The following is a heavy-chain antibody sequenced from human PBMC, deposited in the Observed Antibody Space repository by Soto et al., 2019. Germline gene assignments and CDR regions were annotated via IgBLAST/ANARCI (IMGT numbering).Heavy chain of an antibody. V-gene: IGHV4-4*02. J-gene: IGHJ4*02. CDR2: TYHSGTT. Sequence: QVQLQESGPGLVKPSETLSLTCTVSGDSISSSNWWSWVRQPPGKGLEWIGETYHSGTTKYNPYLKSLVTIALDFSNNQFSLELKSVTAADTAVYYCAREGSGSPVSVWGQGALVIVSS. D-gene: IGHD3-10*01. CDR3: AREGSGSPVSV. CDR1: GDSISSSNW.